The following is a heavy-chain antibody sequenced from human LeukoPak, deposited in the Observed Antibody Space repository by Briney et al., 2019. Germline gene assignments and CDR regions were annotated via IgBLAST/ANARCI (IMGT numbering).Heavy chain of an antibody. V-gene: IGHV3-53*01. D-gene: IGHD2-21*02. J-gene: IGHJ4*02. CDR3: ARDRGGDYYFDY. CDR2: IYSGGST. Sequence: GGSLRLSCAASGFTVSSNYTSWVRQAPGKGREWVSVIYSGGSTYYADSVKGRFTISRDNSKNTLYLQMNSLRAEDTAVYYCARDRGGDYYFDYWGQGTLVTVSS. CDR1: GFTVSSNY.